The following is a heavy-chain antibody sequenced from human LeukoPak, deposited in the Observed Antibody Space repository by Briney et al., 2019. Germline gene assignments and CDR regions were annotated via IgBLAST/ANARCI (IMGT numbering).Heavy chain of an antibody. D-gene: IGHD4-23*01. CDR3: AGSTTVVKANDAFDI. CDR1: GGSISSYY. V-gene: IGHV4-59*01. Sequence: SETLSLTCTVSGGSISSYYWSWIRQPPGKGLEWIGDIYYRGSTNYNPSLKSRVTISIDTSKNQFSLKLTSVTAADTAVYYCAGSTTVVKANDAFDIWGQGTMVTVSS. CDR2: IYYRGST. J-gene: IGHJ3*02.